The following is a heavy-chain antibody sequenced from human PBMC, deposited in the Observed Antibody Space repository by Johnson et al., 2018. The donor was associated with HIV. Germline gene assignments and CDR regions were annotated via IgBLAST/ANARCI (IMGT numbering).Heavy chain of an antibody. CDR1: GITFSTYA. CDR2: IPAGGRNL. V-gene: IGHV3-23*04. J-gene: IGHJ3*02. Sequence: VQLVESGGGLVPPGGSLRLSCAASGITFSTYAMSWVRQAPGKGLEWVSTIPAGGRNLYYGDSVKGRFTISRDTSKNTLYLQMNSLRTEDTAVYSCARARWEEPIRGAFDIWGQGTMVTVSS. D-gene: IGHD1-14*01. CDR3: ARARWEEPIRGAFDI.